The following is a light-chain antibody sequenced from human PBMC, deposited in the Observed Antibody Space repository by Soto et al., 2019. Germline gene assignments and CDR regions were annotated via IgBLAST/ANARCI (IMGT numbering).Light chain of an antibody. CDR1: QSIRYW. CDR3: QQYNILST. CDR2: DAS. V-gene: IGKV1-5*01. J-gene: IGKJ1*01. Sequence: DMQMTQSPSTVSAFVVGRAIISLRGSQSIRYWVAWYQHKPGKAPKLLIYDASTLESGVPTRFSGSGSGTEFTLTISSLHTDDFATYYCQQYNILSTFGQGTKVDI.